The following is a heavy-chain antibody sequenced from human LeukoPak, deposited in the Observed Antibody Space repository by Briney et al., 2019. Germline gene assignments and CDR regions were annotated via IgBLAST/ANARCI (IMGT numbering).Heavy chain of an antibody. D-gene: IGHD4-11*01. CDR3: ARATPTTSNFDY. V-gene: IGHV4-39*07. CDR1: GGSISSSSYY. J-gene: IGHJ4*02. Sequence: SETLSLTCTVSGGSISSSSYYWGWIRQPPGKGLEWIGSIYYSGSTYYNPSLKSRVTISVDTSKNQFSLKLSSVTAADTAVYYCARATPTTSNFDYWGQGTLVTVSS. CDR2: IYYSGST.